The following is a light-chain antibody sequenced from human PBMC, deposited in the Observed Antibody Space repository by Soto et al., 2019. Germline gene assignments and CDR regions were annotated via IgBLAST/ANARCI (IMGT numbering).Light chain of an antibody. V-gene: IGKV4-1*01. CDR2: WSS. Sequence: DIVMTQSPDSLAVSLGERATINCKTSQSVLYSSNNKNYLAWFPHKPGQPPKLLIYWSSTRESGVPDRFSGSGSGTDFTLTISSLQAEDVAVYYCHQYRYPPQTFGQGTNVEIK. CDR3: HQYRYPPQT. CDR1: QSVLYSSNNKNY. J-gene: IGKJ1*01.